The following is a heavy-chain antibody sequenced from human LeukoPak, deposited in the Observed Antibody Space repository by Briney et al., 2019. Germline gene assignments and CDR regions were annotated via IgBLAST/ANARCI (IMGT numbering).Heavy chain of an antibody. D-gene: IGHD3-16*01. CDR1: GYRFTNYW. CDR3: SRIWLRAFDI. V-gene: IGHV5-51*01. J-gene: IGHJ3*02. Sequence: GGSLEISLKGSGYRFTNYWIAWVRPRPGKGLEWMGIIYPDDSDTRYCPSFQGQVTISADQSHSPAYLQWNRPKASSPALYYCSRIWLRAFDIWGQGTMVTVSS. CDR2: IYPDDSDT.